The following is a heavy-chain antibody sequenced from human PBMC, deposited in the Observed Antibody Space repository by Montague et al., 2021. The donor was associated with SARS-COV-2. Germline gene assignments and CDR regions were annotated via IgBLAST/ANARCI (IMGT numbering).Heavy chain of an antibody. CDR3: ARGGATYYYVTSGYVHAFDT. Sequence: SETLSLICTVSGDSISTYYWSWIRQPPGKGLEWIGYIYYNGYTNYNPSLKSRVTISVDTSKDQFSLRLSSVTAADTAVYFCARGGATYYYVTSGYVHAFDTWGQGTMVTVSS. CDR2: IYYNGYT. V-gene: IGHV4-59*01. D-gene: IGHD3-22*01. CDR1: GDSISTYY. J-gene: IGHJ3*02.